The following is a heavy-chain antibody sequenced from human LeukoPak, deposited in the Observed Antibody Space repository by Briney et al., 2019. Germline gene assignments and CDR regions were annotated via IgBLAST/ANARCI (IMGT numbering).Heavy chain of an antibody. Sequence: SETLSLTCTVSGGSISSSNYYWGWIRQPPGKGLEWIASIHYSETTYYNPSLKSRVTISVDTSKNHFSLKLSSVTAADTAVYYCARGPTYQPIDYWDQGTLVTVSS. CDR1: GGSISSSNYY. CDR3: ARGPTYQPIDY. V-gene: IGHV4-39*02. CDR2: IHYSETT. J-gene: IGHJ4*02. D-gene: IGHD2-2*01.